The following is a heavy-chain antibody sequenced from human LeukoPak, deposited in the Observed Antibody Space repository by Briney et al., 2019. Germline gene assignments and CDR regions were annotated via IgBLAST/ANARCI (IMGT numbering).Heavy chain of an antibody. J-gene: IGHJ3*02. CDR1: GFTFSSYD. CDR2: IGTAGDT. D-gene: IGHD3-22*01. V-gene: IGHV3-13*01. CDR3: ARALYYYDSSGYYYDAFDI. Sequence: GGSLRLSCAASGFTFSSYDMPWVRQATGKGLEWVSAIGTAGDTYYPGSVKGRFTISRENAKNSLYLQMNSLRAGDTAVYYCARALYYYDSSGYYYDAFDIWGQGTMVTVSS.